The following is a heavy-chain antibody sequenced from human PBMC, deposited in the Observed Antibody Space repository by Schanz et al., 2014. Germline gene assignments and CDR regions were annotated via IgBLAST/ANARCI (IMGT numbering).Heavy chain of an antibody. CDR3: ARGGPAYYFDD. V-gene: IGHV3-23*01. Sequence: EVQLLESGGGLVQPGGSLRLSCAASGFTFSSYAMSWVRQAPGKGQEWVSAISGSGGSTYYADSVRGRFTISRDNAENTLYLQMNSLRPEDTAVYYCARGGPAYYFDDWGQGTLVTVSS. CDR2: ISGSGGST. J-gene: IGHJ4*02. CDR1: GFTFSSYA.